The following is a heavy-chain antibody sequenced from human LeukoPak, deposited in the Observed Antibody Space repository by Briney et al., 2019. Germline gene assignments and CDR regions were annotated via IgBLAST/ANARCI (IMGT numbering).Heavy chain of an antibody. CDR3: ARARITIFGVAFDY. D-gene: IGHD3-3*01. CDR2: INPNSGGT. V-gene: IGHV1-2*02. J-gene: IGHJ4*02. CDR1: GGTFSSYA. Sequence: ASVKVSCKASGGTFSSYAISWVRQAPGQGLEWMGWINPNSGGTNYAQKFQGRVTMTRDTSISTAYMELSRLRSDDTAVYYCARARITIFGVAFDYWGQGTLVTVSS.